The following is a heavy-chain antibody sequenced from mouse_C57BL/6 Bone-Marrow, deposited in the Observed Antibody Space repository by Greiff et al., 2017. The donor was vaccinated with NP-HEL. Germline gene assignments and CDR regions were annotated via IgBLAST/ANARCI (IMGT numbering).Heavy chain of an antibody. J-gene: IGHJ4*01. Sequence: VQLQQSGAELVKPGASVKISCKASVYAFSSYWMNWVKQRPGKGLEWIGQIYPGDGDTNYNGKFKGKATLTADKSSSTAYMQLSSLTSEDSAVYFCARTAYSGPYYAMDYWGQGTSVTVSS. CDR2: IYPGDGDT. CDR1: VYAFSSYW. CDR3: ARTAYSGPYYAMDY. V-gene: IGHV1-80*01. D-gene: IGHD2-10*01.